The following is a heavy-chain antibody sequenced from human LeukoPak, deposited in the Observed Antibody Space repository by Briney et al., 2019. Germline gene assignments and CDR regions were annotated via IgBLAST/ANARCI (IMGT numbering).Heavy chain of an antibody. CDR2: ISAYNGNT. CDR3: ARIGRRGEQALYYFDY. Sequence: ASVKVSCKASGYTFTSYGISWVRQAPGQGLEWMGWISAYNGNTNYAQKLQGRVTMTTDTSTSTAYMELRSLRSDDTAVYYCARIGRRGEQALYYFDYWGQGTLVTVSS. CDR1: GYTFTSYG. V-gene: IGHV1-18*01. D-gene: IGHD1-26*01. J-gene: IGHJ4*02.